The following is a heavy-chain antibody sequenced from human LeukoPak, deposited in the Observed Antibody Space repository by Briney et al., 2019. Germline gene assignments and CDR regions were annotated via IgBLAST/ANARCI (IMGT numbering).Heavy chain of an antibody. D-gene: IGHD3-10*01. V-gene: IGHV1-2*02. Sequence: ASVKVSCKASGYTFTDYYMHWVRQAPGQGLEWMGWINPNSGGTNYAQKFQDTVTMTRDTSISTAYMEVSRLRSDDTAMYYCAMIVYGSGSPTYYFDYWGQGTLVTVSS. J-gene: IGHJ4*02. CDR2: INPNSGGT. CDR3: AMIVYGSGSPTYYFDY. CDR1: GYTFTDYY.